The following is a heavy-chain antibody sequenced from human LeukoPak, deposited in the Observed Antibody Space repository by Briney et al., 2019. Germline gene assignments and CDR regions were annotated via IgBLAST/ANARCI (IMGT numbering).Heavy chain of an antibody. J-gene: IGHJ4*02. CDR3: ARFLHDSSSWYGAFDY. CDR1: GGSMSSNY. D-gene: IGHD6-13*01. V-gene: IGHV4-59*08. Sequence: PSETLSLTCTVSGGSMSSNYWSWIRQPPGKGLEWIGYIYYSRSTNYNPSLKSRVTISVDTSKNQFSLKLSSVTAADTAVYYCARFLHDSSSWYGAFDYWGQGTLVTVSS. CDR2: IYYSRST.